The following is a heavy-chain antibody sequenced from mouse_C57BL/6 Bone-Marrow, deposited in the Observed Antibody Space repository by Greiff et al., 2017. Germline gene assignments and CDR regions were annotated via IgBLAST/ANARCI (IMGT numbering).Heavy chain of an antibody. CDR2: IDPENGDT. D-gene: IGHD1-1*01. CDR3: TIYYYGSWFAY. Sequence: VQLQQSGAELVRPGASVKLSCTASGFNIKDDYMHWVKQRPEQGLEWIGWIDPENGDTEYASKFQGKATITADPSSNTAYLQLSSLTSEDTAVYYCTIYYYGSWFAYWGQGTLVTVSA. J-gene: IGHJ3*01. V-gene: IGHV14-4*01. CDR1: GFNIKDDY.